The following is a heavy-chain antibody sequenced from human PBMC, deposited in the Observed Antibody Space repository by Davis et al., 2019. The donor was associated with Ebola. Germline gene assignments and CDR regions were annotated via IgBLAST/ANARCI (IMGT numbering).Heavy chain of an antibody. J-gene: IGHJ4*02. CDR1: AGSFSGYY. V-gene: IGHV4-34*01. CDR2: INHSGST. D-gene: IGHD3-3*01. CDR3: ARRRVRFLAEDLDY. Sequence: MPGGSLRLSCAVYAGSFSGYYWSWIRQPPGKGLEWIGEINHSGSTNYNPSLKSRVTISVDTSKNQFSLKLSSVTAADTAVYYCARRRVRFLAEDLDYWGQGTLVTVSS.